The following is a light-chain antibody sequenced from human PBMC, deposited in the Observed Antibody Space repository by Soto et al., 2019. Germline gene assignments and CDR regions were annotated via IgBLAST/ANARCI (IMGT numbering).Light chain of an antibody. V-gene: IGKV1-6*01. CDR2: AAS. J-gene: IGKJ3*01. CDR1: QGISND. Sequence: AIQMTQAPSSLSASVGERVTITCRASQGISNDLDWFPQKPGKAPKLLIYAASNLQSGVPARFSGSGSGTDFTLTISSLQPEDFATYYCLQKYFYPFTFGPGTKVDIK. CDR3: LQKYFYPFT.